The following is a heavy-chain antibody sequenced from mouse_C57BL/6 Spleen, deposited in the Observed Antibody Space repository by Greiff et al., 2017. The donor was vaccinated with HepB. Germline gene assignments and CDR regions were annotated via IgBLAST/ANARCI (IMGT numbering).Heavy chain of an antibody. Sequence: VQLVESDAELVKPGASVKISCKVSGYTFTDHTIHWMKQRPEQGLEWIGYIYPRDGSTKYNEKFKGKATLTADKSSSTAYMQLNSLTSEDSAVYFCARGSYDYDGDYYAMDYWGQGTSVTVSS. J-gene: IGHJ4*01. D-gene: IGHD2-4*01. CDR2: IYPRDGST. CDR3: ARGSYDYDGDYYAMDY. CDR1: GYTFTDHT. V-gene: IGHV1-78*01.